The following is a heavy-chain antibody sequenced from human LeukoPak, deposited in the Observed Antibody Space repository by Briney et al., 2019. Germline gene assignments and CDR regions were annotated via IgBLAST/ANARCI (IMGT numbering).Heavy chain of an antibody. CDR2: INTNTGNP. J-gene: IGHJ4*02. V-gene: IGHV7-4-1*02. CDR3: ARDSISGSYVHYDN. Sequence: GASVKVSCKASGYTFNRYGMNWVRQAPGQGLEWMGWINTNTGNPTYAQGFTGRFVFSLDTSVSTAYLQINSLKAEDTAVYYCARDSISGSYVHYDNWGRGTLVTVSS. D-gene: IGHD1-26*01. CDR1: GYTFNRYG.